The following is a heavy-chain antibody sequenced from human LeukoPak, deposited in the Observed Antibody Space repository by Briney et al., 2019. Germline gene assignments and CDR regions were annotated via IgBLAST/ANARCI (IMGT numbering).Heavy chain of an antibody. V-gene: IGHV1-24*01. CDR2: FDPEDGET. CDR3: ATARASIVVVITDAFDI. Sequence: ASVKVSCKVSGYTLTELSMHWVRQAPGKGLEWMGGFDPEDGETIYAQKFQGRVTMTEDTSTDTAYMKLSSLRSEDTAVYYCATARASIVVVITDAFDIWGQGTMVTVSS. D-gene: IGHD3-22*01. J-gene: IGHJ3*02. CDR1: GYTLTELS.